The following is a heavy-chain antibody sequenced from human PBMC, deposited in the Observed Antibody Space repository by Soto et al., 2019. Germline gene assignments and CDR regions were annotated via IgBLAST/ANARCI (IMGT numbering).Heavy chain of an antibody. V-gene: IGHV3-23*01. D-gene: IGHD6-19*01. CDR3: AKDGNWLDVYFDV. J-gene: IGHJ4*02. Sequence: GSLRLSCVASGIEFSNYAMSWVRQAPGKGLEWVSISSASGRSRYHADSVKGRFTISRDNSKNTLYLHMTNLRAEDTAVYHCAKDGNWLDVYFDVWGQGTPVTVSS. CDR2: SSASGRSR. CDR1: GIEFSNYA.